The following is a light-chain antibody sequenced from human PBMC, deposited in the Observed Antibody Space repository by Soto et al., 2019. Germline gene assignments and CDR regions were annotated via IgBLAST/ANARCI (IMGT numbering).Light chain of an antibody. Sequence: QSVLTQPPSVSGAPGQRVTISCTGSGSNIGAGYDVHWYQHRPGTAPQLLVFGDSHRPSGVPDRFSGSKSGTSASLAITGRQAEEEGDYYCQSSDSALDARYVFGTGTQLTVL. CDR1: GSNIGAGYD. CDR3: QSSDSALDARYV. CDR2: GDS. V-gene: IGLV1-40*01. J-gene: IGLJ1*01.